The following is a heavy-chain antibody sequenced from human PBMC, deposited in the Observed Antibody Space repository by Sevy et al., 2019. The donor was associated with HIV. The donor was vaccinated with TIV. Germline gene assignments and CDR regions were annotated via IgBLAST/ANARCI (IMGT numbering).Heavy chain of an antibody. V-gene: IGHV3-30-3*01. CDR1: GFAFSNYYA. CDR3: ARPRANYVDHYFFYAMDV. D-gene: IGHD4-17*01. J-gene: IGHJ6*02. Sequence: GGSLRLSCVASGFAFSNYYAMHWVRQAPGKGLEWVAFISYDGSDKYYADSVKGRFTISRDNFKNTLFLQMNSLTTEDTAVYYCARPRANYVDHYFFYAMDVWGQGTTVTVSS. CDR2: ISYDGSDK.